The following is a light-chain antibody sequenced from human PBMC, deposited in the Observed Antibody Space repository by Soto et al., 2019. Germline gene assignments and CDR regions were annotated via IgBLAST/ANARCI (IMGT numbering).Light chain of an antibody. V-gene: IGLV2-14*01. CDR3: SSYTSSSTLE. Sequence: QSALTQPASVSGSPGQSITISCTGTSSDVGGYSYVSWYQQHPGKAPKLMIYEVTNRPSGVSNRFSGSKSGNTASLTISGLQAEDEADYYCSSYTSSSTLEFGGGTKVTVL. J-gene: IGLJ3*02. CDR1: SSDVGGYSY. CDR2: EVT.